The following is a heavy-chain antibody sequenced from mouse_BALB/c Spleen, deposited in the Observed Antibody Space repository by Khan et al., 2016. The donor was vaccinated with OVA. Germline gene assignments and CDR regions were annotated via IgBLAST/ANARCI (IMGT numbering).Heavy chain of an antibody. CDR2: INPSTGYT. Sequence: VQLQQSGAELAKPGASVKMSCKTSGYTFINYWMNWVKQRPGQGLEWIGYINPSTGYTEDNQKFKDKATLTADKSSSTAYMQLSSLTSEDSAVDYCARRGLRWDFDYWGQGTTLTVSS. J-gene: IGHJ2*01. CDR1: GYTFINYW. D-gene: IGHD1-1*01. V-gene: IGHV1-7*01. CDR3: ARRGLRWDFDY.